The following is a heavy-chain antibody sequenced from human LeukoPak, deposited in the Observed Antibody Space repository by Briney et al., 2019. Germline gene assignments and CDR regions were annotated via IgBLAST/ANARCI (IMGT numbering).Heavy chain of an antibody. V-gene: IGHV3-11*01. D-gene: IGHD3-10*01. CDR3: AKGMVRGVILKGFDY. CDR1: GFTFSDYN. Sequence: GGSLRLSCAASGFTFSDYNMRWIRQAPGKGLEWVSSISRSGSTKYYADSVKGRFTISRDNSKNTLYLQMNSLRAEDTAVYYCAKGMVRGVILKGFDYWGQGTLVTVSS. CDR2: ISRSGSTK. J-gene: IGHJ4*02.